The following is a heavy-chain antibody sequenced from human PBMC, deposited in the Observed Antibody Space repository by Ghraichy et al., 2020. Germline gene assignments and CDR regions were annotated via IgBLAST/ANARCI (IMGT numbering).Heavy chain of an antibody. CDR3: ARDEEWRGYFVL. Sequence: SETLSLTCTVSGDSVSSNRYYWSWIRQPPGKGLEWIGYIYYTGDNDYNSSLRSRVTISLDTSKNQFSIQVRSVTAADTAVYYCARDEEWRGYFVLWGRVTLVTVSS. D-gene: IGHD3-3*01. CDR2: IYYTGDN. J-gene: IGHJ2*01. V-gene: IGHV4-61*01. CDR1: GDSVSSNRYY.